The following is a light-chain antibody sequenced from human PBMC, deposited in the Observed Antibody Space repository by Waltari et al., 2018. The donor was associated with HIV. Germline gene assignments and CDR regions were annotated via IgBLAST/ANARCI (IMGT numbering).Light chain of an antibody. V-gene: IGLV3-19*01. CDR1: SLTKYS. J-gene: IGLJ1*01. CDR2: GKN. Sequence: SSELTQDPAVSVLLGQTVRLTCQGDSLTKYSANWYQQKPGQAPLLNLYGKNHYPRSGIPARFSGSASGTTASLTITGAQAEDEADYYCDSRDTNNKHHVFGTGTKLTV. CDR3: DSRDTNNKHHV.